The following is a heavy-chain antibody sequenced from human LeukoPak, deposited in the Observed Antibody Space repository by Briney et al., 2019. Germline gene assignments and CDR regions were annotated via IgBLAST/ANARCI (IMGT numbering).Heavy chain of an antibody. D-gene: IGHD5-18*01. V-gene: IGHV1-69*05. CDR3: ARDNGGYSYGTFDY. Sequence: ASVKVSCKASGGTFSSYAISWVRQAPGQGLEWMGRIIPIFGTANYAQKFQGRVTITTDESTSTAYMELSSLRSEDTAVYYCARDNGGYSYGTFDYWGQGTLVIVSS. CDR2: IIPIFGTA. CDR1: GGTFSSYA. J-gene: IGHJ4*02.